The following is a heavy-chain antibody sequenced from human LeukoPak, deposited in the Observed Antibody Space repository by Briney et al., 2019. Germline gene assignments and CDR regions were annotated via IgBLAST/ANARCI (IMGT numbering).Heavy chain of an antibody. Sequence: GGSLRLSCAASGFTFSSHAMSWVRQAPGKGLEWVSTISASGDITYYADSVKGRFTISRDNSKNTLYVQMNSLRAEDTAVYYCAKDRGYMATTPDYWGQGTLVTVSS. D-gene: IGHD5-24*01. J-gene: IGHJ4*02. CDR3: AKDRGYMATTPDY. CDR1: GFTFSSHA. CDR2: ISASGDIT. V-gene: IGHV3-23*01.